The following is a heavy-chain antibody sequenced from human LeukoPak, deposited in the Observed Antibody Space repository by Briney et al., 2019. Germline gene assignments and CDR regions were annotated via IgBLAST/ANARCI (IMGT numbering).Heavy chain of an antibody. CDR2: ISNNGGYT. Sequence: GGSLRLSCAASGFTFSSSAMSWVRQAPGKGLEWVSAISNNGGYTYYADSVQGRFTISRDNSKSTLCLQVNSLRAEDTAVYYCAKEKALVVITYFDYWGQGTLDTVSS. CDR1: GFTFSSSA. V-gene: IGHV3-23*01. J-gene: IGHJ4*02. CDR3: AKEKALVVITYFDY. D-gene: IGHD3-22*01.